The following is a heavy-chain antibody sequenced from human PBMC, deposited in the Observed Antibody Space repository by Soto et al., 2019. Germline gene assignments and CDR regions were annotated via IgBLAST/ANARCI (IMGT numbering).Heavy chain of an antibody. V-gene: IGHV1-69*08. J-gene: IGHJ4*02. CDR2: IIPILGIA. Sequence: QVQLVQSGAEVKKPGSSVKVSCKASGGTFSSYTISWVRQAPGQGLEWMGRIIPILGIANYAQKFQGRVTITADKSTSTADMELSSLRSGDTAVYYCAREVRTGTERDYWGQGTLVTVSS. D-gene: IGHD1-1*01. CDR3: AREVRTGTERDY. CDR1: GGTFSSYT.